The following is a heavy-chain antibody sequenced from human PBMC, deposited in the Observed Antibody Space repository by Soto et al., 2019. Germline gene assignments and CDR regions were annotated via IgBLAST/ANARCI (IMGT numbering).Heavy chain of an antibody. CDR2: MSPNSGAT. Sequence: QVQLVQSGAEVTKPGASVKVSCKASGYTFTSYDINWVRQATGQGLEWMGWMSPNSGATGYAQKFQGRVTMTRDTSISTAYMELGNLRSGDTAIYYCARGVDAGVDDWGQGSTVTVSS. CDR3: ARGVDAGVDD. J-gene: IGHJ6*02. CDR1: GYTFTSYD. V-gene: IGHV1-8*01. D-gene: IGHD1-1*01.